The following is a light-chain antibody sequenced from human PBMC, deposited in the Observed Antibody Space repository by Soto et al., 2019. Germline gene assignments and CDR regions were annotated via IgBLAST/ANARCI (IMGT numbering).Light chain of an antibody. V-gene: IGKV3-20*01. CDR3: QQYGSSLSWT. CDR2: GAS. J-gene: IGKJ1*01. Sequence: EIVLTQSPGTMSLSPGETATLSCRASQSVNSNYLAWYQRKPGQAPRLLIYGASNRATGIPDRFSGTGSGTDFVLTISRLEPEDCAVYYCQQYGSSLSWTFGQGTKVAI. CDR1: QSVNSNY.